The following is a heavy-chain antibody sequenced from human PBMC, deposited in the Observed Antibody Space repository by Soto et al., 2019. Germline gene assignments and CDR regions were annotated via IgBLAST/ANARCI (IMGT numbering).Heavy chain of an antibody. CDR2: IYYSGST. D-gene: IGHD3-3*01. V-gene: IGHV4-31*03. J-gene: IGHJ5*02. CDR1: GGSIGSGGYY. CDR3: ARGRPRFLEWLHWFDP. Sequence: SETLSLTCTVSGGSIGSGGYYWSWIRQHPGKGLEWIGYIYYSGSTYYNPSLKSRVTISVDTSKNQFSLKLSSVTAADTAVYYCARGRPRFLEWLHWFDPWGQGTLVTVSS.